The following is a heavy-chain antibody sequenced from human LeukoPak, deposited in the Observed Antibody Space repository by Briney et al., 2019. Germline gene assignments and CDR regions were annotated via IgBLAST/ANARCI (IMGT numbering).Heavy chain of an antibody. CDR1: GGSFSGYY. CDR2: INHSGST. V-gene: IGHV4-34*01. CDR3: ARARDMVRGVIRRYYFDY. Sequence: PSETLSLTCAVYGGSFSGYYWSWIRQPPGKGLEWIGEINHSGSTNYNPSLKSRVTISVDTSKNQFSLKLSSVTAADTAVYYCARARDMVRGVIRRYYFDYWGQGTLVTVSS. J-gene: IGHJ4*02. D-gene: IGHD3-10*01.